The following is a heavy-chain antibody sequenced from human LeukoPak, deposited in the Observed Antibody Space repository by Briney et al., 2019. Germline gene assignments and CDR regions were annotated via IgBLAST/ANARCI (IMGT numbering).Heavy chain of an antibody. V-gene: IGHV3-30*18. D-gene: IGHD2-2*01. CDR1: GFTFSSYG. J-gene: IGHJ4*02. CDR3: ANDPVDIVVVPAALASEYYFDY. Sequence: PGGSLRLSCAASGFTFSSYGMHWVRQAPGKGLEWVAVISYDGSNKYYADSVKGRFTISRDNSKNTLYLQMNSLRAEDTAVYYCANDPVDIVVVPAALASEYYFDYWGQGTLVTVSS. CDR2: ISYDGSNK.